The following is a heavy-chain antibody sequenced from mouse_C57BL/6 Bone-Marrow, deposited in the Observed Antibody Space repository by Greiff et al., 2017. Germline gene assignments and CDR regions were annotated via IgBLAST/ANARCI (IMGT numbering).Heavy chain of an antibody. Sequence: QVQLQQPGAELVKPGASVKLSCKASGYTFTSYWMHWVKQRPGQGLEWIGMIHPISGSTNYNEKCKSKATLTVDKSSSTAYMQLSSLTSEDSAVYYCARKGYYGPGVYFDYWGQGTPLTVSS. J-gene: IGHJ2*01. V-gene: IGHV1-64*01. CDR2: IHPISGST. CDR1: GYTFTSYW. CDR3: ARKGYYGPGVYFDY. D-gene: IGHD1-2*01.